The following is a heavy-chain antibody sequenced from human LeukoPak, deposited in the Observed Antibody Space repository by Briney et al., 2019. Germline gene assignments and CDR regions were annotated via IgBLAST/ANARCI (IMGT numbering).Heavy chain of an antibody. CDR2: IYYSGST. V-gene: IGHV4-31*03. J-gene: IGHJ4*02. CDR3: ARGRGDYVCEDFDY. CDR1: GGSISSGGYY. Sequence: PSETLSLTCTVSGGSISSGGYYWSWIRQHPGKGLEWIGYIYYSGSTYYNPSLKSRVTISVDTSKNQFSLKLSSVTAADTAVYYCARGRGDYVCEDFDYWGQGTLVTVSS. D-gene: IGHD4-17*01.